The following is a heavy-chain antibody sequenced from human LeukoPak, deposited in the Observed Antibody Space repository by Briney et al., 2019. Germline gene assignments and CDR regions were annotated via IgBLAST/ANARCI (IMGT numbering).Heavy chain of an antibody. V-gene: IGHV3-64*02. CDR2: ISGNGRTT. J-gene: IGHJ4*01. CDR3: ARINRDDYGDYASDY. D-gene: IGHD4-17*01. Sequence: SGGSLRLSCAVSGFTFSTYAMDWVRQAPGKGLEYVSSISGNGRTTYYADSVKGRFTISRDNSKSTLYLQMGSLRPEDTAVYYCARINRDDYGDYASDYWGQGTLVTASS. CDR1: GFTFSTYA.